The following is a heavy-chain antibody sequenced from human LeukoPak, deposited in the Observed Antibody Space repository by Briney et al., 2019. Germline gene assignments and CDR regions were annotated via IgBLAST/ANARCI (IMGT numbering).Heavy chain of an antibody. CDR3: ARDPPYSSSWTVFDY. J-gene: IGHJ4*02. CDR1: GGTFSDYN. V-gene: IGHV3-48*01. CDR2: ITISTGII. Sequence: GGSLRLSCAASGGTFSDYNMNWVCQAPGKGLGWVAYITISTGIIYYADSVKGRFTISRDNAKNSLYLQMNSLSAEDTAVYYCARDPPYSSSWTVFDYWGQGTLVTVSS. D-gene: IGHD6-13*01.